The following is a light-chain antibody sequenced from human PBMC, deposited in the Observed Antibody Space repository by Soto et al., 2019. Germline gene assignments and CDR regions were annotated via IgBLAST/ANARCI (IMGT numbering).Light chain of an antibody. Sequence: QSALTQPASVSGSPGQSITISCTGTSSDVGGYNYVSWYQQHPGKAPKLMIYDVSNRPSGVSNRFSGSKSGNTASLTISGLQAEDEADYYCSSYTSSCTPHVVFGGWTKLTVL. CDR3: SSYTSSCTPHVV. V-gene: IGLV2-14*01. J-gene: IGLJ2*01. CDR1: SSDVGGYNY. CDR2: DVS.